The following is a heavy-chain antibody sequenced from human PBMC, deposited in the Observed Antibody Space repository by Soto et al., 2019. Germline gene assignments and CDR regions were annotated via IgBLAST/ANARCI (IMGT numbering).Heavy chain of an antibody. CDR1: GDTFTEYY. V-gene: IGHV1-46*01. Sequence: QVQLMQSGAEVKKPGASVKVSCKASGDTFTEYYIHWVRQAPGQGLEWMGTVNPSGGHTTYAQHSLGRVTKTRYTSTSTAYMELTSLTSEDTAVYYCARGGHVVVVTAALDYWGQGTLVTVSS. CDR3: ARGGHVVVVTAALDY. J-gene: IGHJ4*02. CDR2: VNPSGGHT. D-gene: IGHD2-21*02.